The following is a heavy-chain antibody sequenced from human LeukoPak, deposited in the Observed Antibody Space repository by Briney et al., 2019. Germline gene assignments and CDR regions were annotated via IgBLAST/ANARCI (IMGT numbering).Heavy chain of an antibody. Sequence: ASVKVSCKAAGYSFTDYYMHWVRQAPGQGLEWMGWINPNSGGTKIAQRFQGRVSMTRDMSISTAYMELRSLRSDDTAVYYCARDRLGSGWYYDYWGQGTLVTVSS. CDR2: INPNSGGT. J-gene: IGHJ4*02. D-gene: IGHD6-19*01. CDR1: GYSFTDYY. CDR3: ARDRLGSGWYYDY. V-gene: IGHV1-2*02.